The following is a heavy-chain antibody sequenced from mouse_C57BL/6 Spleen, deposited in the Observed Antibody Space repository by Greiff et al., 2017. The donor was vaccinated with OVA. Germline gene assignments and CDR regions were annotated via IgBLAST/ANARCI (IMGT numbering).Heavy chain of an antibody. D-gene: IGHD1-1*01. Sequence: VQLKQSGPELVKPGASVKMSCKASGYTFTDYNMHWVKQSHGKSLEWIGYINPNNGGTSYNQKFKGKATLTVNKSSSTAYMELRSLTSEDSAVYYCARRGITTVVATDYWGQGTTLTVSS. J-gene: IGHJ2*01. CDR1: GYTFTDYN. CDR3: ARRGITTVVATDY. V-gene: IGHV1-22*01. CDR2: INPNNGGT.